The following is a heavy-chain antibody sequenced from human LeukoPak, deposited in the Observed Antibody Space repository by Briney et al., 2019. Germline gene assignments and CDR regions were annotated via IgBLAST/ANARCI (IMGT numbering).Heavy chain of an antibody. CDR2: INPNSGGT. Sequence: PVASVKVSCKASGYKFTDYYMHWVRQARGQGLEWMGWINPNSGGTKYALKFQGRVTMTRDTSINTAYMELNWLRSDDTAVYYCARVRSLFYFDYWGQGTLATVSS. CDR3: ARVRSLFYFDY. D-gene: IGHD2-21*01. V-gene: IGHV1-2*02. CDR1: GYKFTDYY. J-gene: IGHJ4*02.